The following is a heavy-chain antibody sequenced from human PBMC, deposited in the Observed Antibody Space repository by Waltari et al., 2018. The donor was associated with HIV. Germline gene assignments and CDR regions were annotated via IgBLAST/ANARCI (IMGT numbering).Heavy chain of an antibody. CDR3: ARTYYYDSSGYYAP. CDR1: GYTFIGYY. CDR2: IDPNSGDT. J-gene: IGHJ5*02. Sequence: QVQLVQSGAEVKKPGASVKVSCKASGYTFIGYYIYWVRQAPGRGLEWMGWIDPNSGDTNYAQKFQGRVTMTRDTSISTAYMELSRLIPDDTAVYYCARTYYYDSSGYYAPWGQGTLVTVSS. V-gene: IGHV1-2*02. D-gene: IGHD3-22*01.